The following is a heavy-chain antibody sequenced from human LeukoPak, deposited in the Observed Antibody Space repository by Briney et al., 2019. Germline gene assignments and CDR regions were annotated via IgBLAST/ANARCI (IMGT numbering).Heavy chain of an antibody. D-gene: IGHD1-26*01. J-gene: IGHJ4*02. V-gene: IGHV3-23*01. CDR1: GFTFSSYA. Sequence: GGSLRLSCAASGFTFSSYAMSWVRQAPGKGLEWVSAISGSGGSTYYADSVRGRFTISRDKSENMLYLQMNSLRAEDTAVYYCVKDRSGTYYFDNWGQGTLVTVSS. CDR2: ISGSGGST. CDR3: VKDRSGTYYFDN.